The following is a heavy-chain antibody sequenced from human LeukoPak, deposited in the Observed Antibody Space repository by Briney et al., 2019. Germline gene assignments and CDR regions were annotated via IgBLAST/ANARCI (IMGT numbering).Heavy chain of an antibody. CDR3: VRVRSSSWYDY. CDR1: GFTFSTSW. J-gene: IGHJ4*02. V-gene: IGHV3-74*01. D-gene: IGHD6-13*01. Sequence: GGSLRLSCATSGFTFSTSWMHWVRQAPGKGLVWVSRISSDGSTTTYADSVKGRFTISRDNANNTLYLQMNSLRVEDTAVYYCVRVRSSSWYDYWGQGALVTVSS. CDR2: ISSDGSTT.